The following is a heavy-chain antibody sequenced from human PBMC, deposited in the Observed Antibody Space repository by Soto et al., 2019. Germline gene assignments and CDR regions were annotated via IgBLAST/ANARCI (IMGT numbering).Heavy chain of an antibody. Sequence: KSLEWMGIINPGDSDSRYSPSFQGQVTISADKSISTAYLQWSSLKASDTAMYYCARTPRGYCSGGRCYEDYFDYWGQGTLVTVS. CDR3: ARTPRGYCSGGRCYEDYFDY. J-gene: IGHJ4*02. D-gene: IGHD2-15*01. V-gene: IGHV5-51*01. CDR2: INPGDSDS.